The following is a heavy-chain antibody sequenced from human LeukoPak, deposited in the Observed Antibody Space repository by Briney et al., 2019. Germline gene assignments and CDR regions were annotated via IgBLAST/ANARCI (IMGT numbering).Heavy chain of an antibody. CDR1: GFNFTGSA. Sequence: GGSLRLSCVASGFNFTGSAMHWVRQASGSGLEWVGRIRTKVNAYATGYVASVKGRFIIYRDESRITVYLQMNNLKADDTAVXXXXXXLQVTXXGNFHHMDVWXKGTTVIVSS. J-gene: IGHJ6*04. CDR2: IRTKVNAYAT. D-gene: IGHD1-1*01. CDR3: XXXLQVTXXGNFHHMDV. V-gene: IGHV3-73*01.